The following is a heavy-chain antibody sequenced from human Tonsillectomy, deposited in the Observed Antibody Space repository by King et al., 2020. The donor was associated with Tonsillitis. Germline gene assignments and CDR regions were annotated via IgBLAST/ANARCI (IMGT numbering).Heavy chain of an antibody. J-gene: IGHJ6*02. CDR3: ARGEDGGARSLYYYYAMDV. V-gene: IGHV3-11*01. D-gene: IGHD3-16*01. Sequence: VQLVESGGGLVKPGGSLRLSCAASGFTFSDYYMSWIRQAPGKGLEWLSYIGSSGNSIYYADSVKGRFTISRDNAKNSLYLQMSGLRAEDTAVYYCARGEDGGARSLYYYYAMDVWGQGTTVTVSS. CDR2: IGSSGNSI. CDR1: GFTFSDYY.